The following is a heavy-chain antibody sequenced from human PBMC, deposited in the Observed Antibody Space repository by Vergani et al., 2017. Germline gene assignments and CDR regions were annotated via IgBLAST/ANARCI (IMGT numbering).Heavy chain of an antibody. D-gene: IGHD3-22*01. CDR3: ARDGNEIFVSSSDYSHLLYY. V-gene: IGHV4-39*02. CDR2: IYSSGST. CDR1: GGSISSSSYY. J-gene: IGHJ4*02. Sequence: QLQLQESGPGLVKPSETLSLTCTVSGGSISSSSYYWCWIRQPPGKGLEWIGSIYSSGSTYYNPSLKSRVTISVDTSKNQFSLKLSSVTAADTAVYYCARDGNEIFVSSSDYSHLLYYWGQGILVTVSS.